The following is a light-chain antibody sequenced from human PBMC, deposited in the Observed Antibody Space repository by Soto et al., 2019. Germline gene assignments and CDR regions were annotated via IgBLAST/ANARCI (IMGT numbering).Light chain of an antibody. V-gene: IGLV2-14*01. CDR1: SSDVGDNNY. CDR2: DVT. Sequence: QSALTKPASVSGSPGQSITISCTGTSSDVGDNNYVSWYQQHPGKAPKLMIYDVTHRPSGISNRFSGSKSGNTASLTISGLQAEDEAEYYCSSYTSSITLYVFGTGTKLTVL. CDR3: SSYTSSITLYV. J-gene: IGLJ1*01.